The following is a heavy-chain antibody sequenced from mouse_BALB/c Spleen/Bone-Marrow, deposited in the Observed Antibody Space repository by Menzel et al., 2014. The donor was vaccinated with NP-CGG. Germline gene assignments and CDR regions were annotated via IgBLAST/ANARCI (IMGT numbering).Heavy chain of an antibody. CDR3: ASLDGYFETY. J-gene: IGHJ3*01. V-gene: IGHV5-9-3*01. D-gene: IGHD2-3*01. CDR1: RFTFSSFA. CDR2: ISSGGSHT. Sequence: EVHLVESGGGLVKPGGSLKLSCAASRFTFSSFAMSWVRQTPEKRLEWVATISSGGSHTYYPGSVKGRFTISRDNAKNTLYLQMNSLRSEDTAEYICASLDGYFETYRGQGTLVTVSA.